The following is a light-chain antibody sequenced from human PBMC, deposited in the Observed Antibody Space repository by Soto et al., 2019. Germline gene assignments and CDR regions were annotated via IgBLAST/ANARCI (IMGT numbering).Light chain of an antibody. Sequence: DIHMIQSPSSLSASVGDRVMITCRASQSIDRYLSWYLEKPGKAPKLLIFGASSLQSGVPSRFSGSGSGTHFTHTISSLQPADFGSYYCHQTYSSPGTFGQGTKLEIK. CDR2: GAS. V-gene: IGKV1-39*01. CDR1: QSIDRY. J-gene: IGKJ1*01. CDR3: HQTYSSPGT.